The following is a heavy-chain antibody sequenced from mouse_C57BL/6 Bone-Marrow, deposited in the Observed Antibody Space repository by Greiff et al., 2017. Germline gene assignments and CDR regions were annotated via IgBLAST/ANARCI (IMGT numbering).Heavy chain of an antibody. V-gene: IGHV5-6*01. J-gene: IGHJ3*01. Sequence: EVKLVESGGDLVKPGGSLKLSCAASGFTFSSYGMSWVRQTPDKRLEWVATISSGGSYTYYPDSVKGRFTISRDNAKHTLYLQRSSLKSEDTAMYYCARHEGFAYWGQEALVSDSA. CDR1: GFTFSSYG. CDR2: ISSGGSYT. CDR3: ARHEGFAY.